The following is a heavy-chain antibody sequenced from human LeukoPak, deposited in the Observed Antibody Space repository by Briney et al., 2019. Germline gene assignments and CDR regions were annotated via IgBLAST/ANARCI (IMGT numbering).Heavy chain of an antibody. V-gene: IGHV3-30*02. CDR2: IRYDGSNK. CDR1: GFPFSSYG. D-gene: IGHD2-15*01. Sequence: GGPLRLSCTASGFPFSSYGMHWVRQAPGKGLEWVALIRYDGSNKYYADSVKGRFTISRDNSKNTLYLQMNSLRAEDTAVYYCARESEHSVSQVDFDLWGQGTMVTVSS. CDR3: ARESEHSVSQVDFDL. J-gene: IGHJ3*01.